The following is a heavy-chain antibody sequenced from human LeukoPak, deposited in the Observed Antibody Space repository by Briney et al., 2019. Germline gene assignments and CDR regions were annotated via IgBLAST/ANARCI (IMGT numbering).Heavy chain of an antibody. V-gene: IGHV3-30*02. J-gene: IGHJ4*02. Sequence: GGSLRLSCAASGFTFSSYDMHWVRQAPGKGLEWVAFIRYDGSNKYYADSVKGRFTISRDNSKNTLYLQMNSLRAEDTAVYYCAKEGNVTGYFDYWGQGTLVTVSS. CDR2: IRYDGSNK. CDR1: GFTFSSYD. D-gene: IGHD7-27*01. CDR3: AKEGNVTGYFDY.